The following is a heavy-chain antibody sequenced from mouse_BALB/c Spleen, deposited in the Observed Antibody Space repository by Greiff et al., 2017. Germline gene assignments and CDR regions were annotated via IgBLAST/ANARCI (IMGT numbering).Heavy chain of an antibody. D-gene: IGHD1-1*01. J-gene: IGHJ4*01. CDR1: GYSITSDYA. CDR3: ARVYGSSLMDY. V-gene: IGHV3-2*02. CDR2: ISYSGST. Sequence: EVQGVESGPGLVKPSQSLSLTCTVTGYSITSDYAWNWIRQFPGNKLEWMGYISYSGSTSYNPSLKSRISITRDTSKNQFFLQLNSVTTEDTATYYCARVYGSSLMDYWGQGTSVTVSS.